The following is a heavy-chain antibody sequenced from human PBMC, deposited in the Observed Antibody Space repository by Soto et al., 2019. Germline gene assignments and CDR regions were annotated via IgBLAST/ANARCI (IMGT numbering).Heavy chain of an antibody. Sequence: GESLKISCKASGYNFASYWIGWVRQMPGKGLEWMGIIYPGDSDTRYSPSFQGQVTISADRSISTAYLQWSSLKASDTAMYYCARHYFYDFWRGYPIDYWGQGTLVTVSS. J-gene: IGHJ4*02. V-gene: IGHV5-51*01. D-gene: IGHD3-3*01. CDR1: GYNFASYW. CDR2: IYPGDSDT. CDR3: ARHYFYDFWRGYPIDY.